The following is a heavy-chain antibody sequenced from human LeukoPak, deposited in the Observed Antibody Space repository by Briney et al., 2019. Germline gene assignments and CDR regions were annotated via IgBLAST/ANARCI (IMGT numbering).Heavy chain of an antibody. J-gene: IGHJ4*02. CDR1: GYSISSGYY. CDR3: ARGSWAEGPMYYYDSSGYYYFDY. V-gene: IGHV4-38-2*02. D-gene: IGHD3-22*01. Sequence: PSETLSLTCTVSGYSISSGYYWGWIRQPPGKGPEWIGSIYHSGSTYYNPSLKSRVTISVDTSKNQFSLKLSSVTAADTAVYYCARGSWAEGPMYYYDSSGYYYFDYWGQGTLVTVSS. CDR2: IYHSGST.